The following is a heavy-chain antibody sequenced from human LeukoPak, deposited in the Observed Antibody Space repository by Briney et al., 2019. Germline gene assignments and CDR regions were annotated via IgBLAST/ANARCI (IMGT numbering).Heavy chain of an antibody. CDR1: GYSFTTYW. D-gene: IGHD3-22*01. CDR3: ARLFQDRSGYFPHYHYYHYIDV. Sequence: GESLKISCKGSGYSFTTYWIGWVRQMPGKGLEWMGIIYPGDSDTRYSPSFQGQVTISADKSVTTAYLQWSSLKASDTAIYYCARLFQDRSGYFPHYHYYHYIDVWGKGTTVTVSS. CDR2: IYPGDSDT. J-gene: IGHJ6*03. V-gene: IGHV5-51*01.